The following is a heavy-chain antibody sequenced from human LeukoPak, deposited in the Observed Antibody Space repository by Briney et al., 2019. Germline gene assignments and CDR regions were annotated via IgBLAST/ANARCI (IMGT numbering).Heavy chain of an antibody. CDR2: IYYSGST. Sequence: SQTLSLTCTVSGGSISSYYWSWIRQPPGKGLEWIGYIYYSGSTNYNPSLKSRVTISVDTSKNQSSLKLSSVTAADTAVYYCARAPLGYCSSTSCFPNWFDPWGQGTLVTVSS. CDR1: GGSISSYY. CDR3: ARAPLGYCSSTSCFPNWFDP. J-gene: IGHJ5*02. D-gene: IGHD2-2*01. V-gene: IGHV4-59*01.